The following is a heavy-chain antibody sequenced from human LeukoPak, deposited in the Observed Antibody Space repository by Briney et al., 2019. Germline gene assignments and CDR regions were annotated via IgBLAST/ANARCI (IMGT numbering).Heavy chain of an antibody. V-gene: IGHV3-33*01. Sequence: GGSLRLSCAASGFTFSSYGMHWVRQAPGKGLEWVAVIWNDGSNKYYADSVKGRFTISRDNSKNTLYLQMNSLRAEDTAVYYCARDRSGYSSGWYGGFDPWGQGTLVTVSS. CDR1: GFTFSSYG. J-gene: IGHJ5*02. D-gene: IGHD6-19*01. CDR3: ARDRSGYSSGWYGGFDP. CDR2: IWNDGSNK.